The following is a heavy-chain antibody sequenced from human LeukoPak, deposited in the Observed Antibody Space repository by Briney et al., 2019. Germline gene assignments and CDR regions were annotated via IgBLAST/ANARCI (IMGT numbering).Heavy chain of an antibody. V-gene: IGHV1-18*01. Sequence: ASVKVSCKASGYTFTSYGISWVRQAPGQGLEWMGWISAYNGNTNYAQKLQGRVTMTRDTSISTAYMELSRLRFDDTAVYYCARYQWGWQQVVLRALDIWGQGTVVTVSS. CDR1: GYTFTSYG. D-gene: IGHD6-13*01. CDR2: ISAYNGNT. J-gene: IGHJ3*02. CDR3: ARYQWGWQQVVLRALDI.